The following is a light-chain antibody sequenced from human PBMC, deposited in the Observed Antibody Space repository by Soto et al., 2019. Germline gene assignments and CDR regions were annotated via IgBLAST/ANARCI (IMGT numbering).Light chain of an antibody. CDR3: SSYAGSKVV. Sequence: QSALTQPPSASGSPGQSVTISCTGTSSDVGNYKYVSWYQQHPGKAPKLMISEVTKRPSGVPDRFSGSKSGNTASLTVSGLQAEDEADYYCSSYAGSKVVFGGGTKLTVL. CDR2: EVT. J-gene: IGLJ2*01. CDR1: SSDVGNYKY. V-gene: IGLV2-8*01.